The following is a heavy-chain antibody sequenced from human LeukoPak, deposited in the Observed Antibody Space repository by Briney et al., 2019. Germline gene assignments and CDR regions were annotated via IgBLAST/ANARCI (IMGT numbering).Heavy chain of an antibody. CDR1: GGSISSYY. D-gene: IGHD5-18*01. V-gene: IGHV4-59*08. Sequence: SETLSLTCTVSGGSISSYYWSWIRQPPGKGLEWIGYIYYSGSTNYNPSLKSRVTISVDTSKNQFSLKLSSVTAAATAVYYCARTDRRWLPVYWGQGTLVTVSS. CDR3: ARTDRRWLPVY. J-gene: IGHJ4*02. CDR2: IYYSGST.